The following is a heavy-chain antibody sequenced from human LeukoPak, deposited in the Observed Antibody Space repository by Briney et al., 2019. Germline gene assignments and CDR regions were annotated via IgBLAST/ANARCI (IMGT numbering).Heavy chain of an antibody. V-gene: IGHV1-18*01. CDR2: ISADNGNT. J-gene: IGHJ5*02. CDR3: ARDPDYGSGSNWFDP. D-gene: IGHD3-10*01. CDR1: VYTFTSYG. Sequence: GASEKVSRKASVYTFTSYGNSWVRQAPGQGLEGMGWISADNGNTNYAQKLQRRVTMTTDTSTSTAYMELRSLRSDDTAVYYCARDPDYGSGSNWFDPWGQGTLVTVSS.